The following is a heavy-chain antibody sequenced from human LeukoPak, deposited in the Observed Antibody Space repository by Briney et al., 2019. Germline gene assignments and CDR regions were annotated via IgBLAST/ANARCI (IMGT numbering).Heavy chain of an antibody. V-gene: IGHV3-23*01. CDR3: AKDRYGQLALHCYYYMDV. CDR1: GFTFSSYG. J-gene: IGHJ6*03. CDR2: ISGSGGST. D-gene: IGHD4-17*01. Sequence: PGGTLRLSCAASGFTFSSYGMSWVRQAPGKGLEWVSAISGSGGSTYYADSVKGRFTISRDNSKNTLYLQMNSLRAEDTAVYYCAKDRYGQLALHCYYYMDVWGKGTTVTISS.